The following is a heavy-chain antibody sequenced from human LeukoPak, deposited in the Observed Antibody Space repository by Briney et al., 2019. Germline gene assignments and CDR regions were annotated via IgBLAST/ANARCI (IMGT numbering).Heavy chain of an antibody. J-gene: IGHJ4*02. CDR1: GYTFTSYG. Sequence: PKASVKVSCKASGYTFTSYGISWVRQAPGQGLEWMGWISAYNGNTNYAQKLQGRVTMTTDTSTSTAYMELRSLRSDDTAVYYCARDPLWFQTGSTLGYSAQYFDYWGQGTLVTVSS. D-gene: IGHD3-22*01. V-gene: IGHV1-18*01. CDR2: ISAYNGNT. CDR3: ARDPLWFQTGSTLGYSAQYFDY.